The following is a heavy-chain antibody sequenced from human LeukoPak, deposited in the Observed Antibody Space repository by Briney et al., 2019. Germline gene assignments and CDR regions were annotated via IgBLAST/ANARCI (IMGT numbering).Heavy chain of an antibody. D-gene: IGHD5-18*01. J-gene: IGHJ3*02. V-gene: IGHV3-21*01. Sequence: GGSLRLSCAASGFTFSSYAMSWVRQAPGKGLEWVSSISSSSNYIYYADSVKGRFTFSRDNAKNSLYLQMNSLRAEDTAVYYCARSRRIQLDPFDIWGQGTEVTVSS. CDR3: ARSRRIQLDPFDI. CDR2: ISSSSNYI. CDR1: GFTFSSYA.